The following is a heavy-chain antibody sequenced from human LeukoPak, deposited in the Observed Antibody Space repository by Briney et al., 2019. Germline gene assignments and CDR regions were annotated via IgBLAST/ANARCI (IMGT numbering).Heavy chain of an antibody. D-gene: IGHD5-12*01. CDR2: IIPIFGTA. CDR1: GGTFISYA. J-gene: IGHJ6*02. Sequence: SVKVSCKASGGTFISYASSWVRQAPGQGLEWMGGIIPIFGTANYAQKFQGRVTITADESTSTAYMELSSLRSEDTAVYYCARSLYSGYDQSYYYYGMDVWGQGTTVTVSS. V-gene: IGHV1-69*13. CDR3: ARSLYSGYDQSYYYYGMDV.